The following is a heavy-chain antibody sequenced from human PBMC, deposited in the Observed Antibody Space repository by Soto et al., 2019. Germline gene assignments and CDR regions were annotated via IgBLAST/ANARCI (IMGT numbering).Heavy chain of an antibody. CDR3: AKDADSSGYRSFDL. CDR2: ISGSGGST. V-gene: IGHV3-23*01. Sequence: EVHLLESGGGLVQPGGSLRLSCAASGFTFSSYAMSWVRQAPGKGLEWVSAISGSGGSTYYADSVKGRFTISRDNSKNTLYLQMNTMRAVDSAVYYCAKDADSSGYRSFDLWGRGTLVTVSS. D-gene: IGHD3-22*01. J-gene: IGHJ2*01. CDR1: GFTFSSYA.